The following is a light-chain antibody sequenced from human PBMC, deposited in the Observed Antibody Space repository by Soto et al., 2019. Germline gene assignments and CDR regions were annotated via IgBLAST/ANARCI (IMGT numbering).Light chain of an antibody. CDR1: SSDFGDYNY. J-gene: IGLJ2*01. CDR2: GVT. Sequence: QSALTQPASVSGSPGQSITISCTGTSSDFGDYNYVSWYLQHPGKAPKLIIYGVTNRPSGISNRFSGSKSGNTASLTISGLQAEDEADYYCSSYTGTNTLVFGGGTKVTVL. CDR3: SSYTGTNTLV. V-gene: IGLV2-14*01.